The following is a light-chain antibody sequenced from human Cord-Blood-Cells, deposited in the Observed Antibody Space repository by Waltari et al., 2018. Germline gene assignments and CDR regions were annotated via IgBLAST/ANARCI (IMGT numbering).Light chain of an antibody. Sequence: DIQMTQSPSSLSASVGARVTITCRASQRISSYLNWYQQKPGKAPKLRIYAASSLQSGVPSRFSGSGSGTDFTLTISRLQPEDFATYYCQQSYSTWTFGQGTKVEIK. CDR2: AAS. J-gene: IGKJ1*01. CDR1: QRISSY. V-gene: IGKV1-39*01. CDR3: QQSYSTWT.